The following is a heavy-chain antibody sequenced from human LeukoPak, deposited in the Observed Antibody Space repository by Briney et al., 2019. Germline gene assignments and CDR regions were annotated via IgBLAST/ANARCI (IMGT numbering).Heavy chain of an antibody. J-gene: IGHJ4*02. V-gene: IGHV3-7*01. D-gene: IGHD3-3*01. CDR1: GFTFSSYW. CDR3: ASEGQTIFGDLYYFDY. Sequence: AGGSLRLSCAASGFTFSSYWMSWVRQAPGKGLEWVANIKQDGSEKYYVDSVKGRFTISRDNAKNSLYLQMNSLRAEDTAVYYCASEGQTIFGDLYYFDYWGQGTLVTVSS. CDR2: IKQDGSEK.